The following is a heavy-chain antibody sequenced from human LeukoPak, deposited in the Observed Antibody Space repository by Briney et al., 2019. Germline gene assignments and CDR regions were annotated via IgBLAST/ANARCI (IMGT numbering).Heavy chain of an antibody. CDR2: IRYDGSNK. CDR1: GFTFSSYG. J-gene: IGHJ6*03. D-gene: IGHD2-2*02. CDR3: AKRGGRYCSSAGCYSDAYYMDV. V-gene: IGHV3-30*02. Sequence: GGSLRLSCAASGFTFSSYGMHWVRQAPGKGLEWVAFIRYDGSNKYYADSVKGRFTISRDNSKNTLYLQMNSLRAEDTAVYYCAKRGGRYCSSAGCYSDAYYMDVWGKGTTVTVSS.